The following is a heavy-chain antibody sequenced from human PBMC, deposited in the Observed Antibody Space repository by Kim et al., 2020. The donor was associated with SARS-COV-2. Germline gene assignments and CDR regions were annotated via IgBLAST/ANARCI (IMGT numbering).Heavy chain of an antibody. Sequence: TPAFQGQVTISADKSTNTAYLQWSSLKASDTAMYYCARHMGAATGDAFDIWGQGTMVTVSS. D-gene: IGHD1-26*01. V-gene: IGHV5-51*01. CDR3: ARHMGAATGDAFDI. J-gene: IGHJ3*02.